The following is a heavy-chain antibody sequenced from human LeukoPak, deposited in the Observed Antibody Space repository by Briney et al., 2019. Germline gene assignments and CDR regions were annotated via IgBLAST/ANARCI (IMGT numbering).Heavy chain of an antibody. V-gene: IGHV4-59*01. J-gene: IGHJ1*01. CDR2: ILYSGST. Sequence: SETLSLTCTVSGGSISSYYWSWIRQPPGKGLEWIGYILYSGSTNYNPSLRSRVTISVDTSKNQFSLKLSSVTAADTAVYYCARVLGYCSGGGCSEYFQHWGQGTLVTVSS. CDR3: ARVLGYCSGGGCSEYFQH. CDR1: GGSISSYY. D-gene: IGHD2-15*01.